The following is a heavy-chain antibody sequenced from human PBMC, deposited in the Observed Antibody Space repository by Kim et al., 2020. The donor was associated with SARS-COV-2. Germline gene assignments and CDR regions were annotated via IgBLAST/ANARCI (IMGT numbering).Heavy chain of an antibody. CDR1: GGSFSGYY. V-gene: IGHV4-34*01. CDR3: ARGHTVTKFYYYYYGMDV. CDR2: INHSGST. J-gene: IGHJ6*02. D-gene: IGHD4-17*01. Sequence: SETLSLTCAVYGGSFSGYYWSWIRQPPGKGLEWIGEINHSGSTNYNPSLKSRVTISVYTSKNQFSLKLSSVTAADTAVYYCARGHTVTKFYYYYYGMDVWRQGTTVTVSS.